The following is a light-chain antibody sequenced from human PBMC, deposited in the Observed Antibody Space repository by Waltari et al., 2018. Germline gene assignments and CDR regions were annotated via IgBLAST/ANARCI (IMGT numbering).Light chain of an antibody. J-gene: IGKJ1*01. Sequence: EIVLTHPPSPLSLSPGERATLSCRASQSVRRYLAWYQQKRGQAPRLLIYDASNRATGIPARFSGSGSGTDFTLTISSLEPEDFAVYYCQQRSNWPTFGQGTKVEIK. V-gene: IGKV3-11*01. CDR3: QQRSNWPT. CDR2: DAS. CDR1: QSVRRY.